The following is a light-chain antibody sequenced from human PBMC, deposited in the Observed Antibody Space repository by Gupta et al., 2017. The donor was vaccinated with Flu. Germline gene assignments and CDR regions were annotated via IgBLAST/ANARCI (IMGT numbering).Light chain of an antibody. V-gene: IGKV4-1*01. Sequence: LGERATINCKSSQSVLYSSNNKNYLAWYQQKPRQPPKLLIYWASTRESGVPERFSGSGSGTDFTLTISSLQAEDVAVYYCQQYYGSPPWTFGQGTKVEIK. CDR1: QSVLYSSNNKNY. CDR3: QQYYGSPPWT. CDR2: WAS. J-gene: IGKJ1*01.